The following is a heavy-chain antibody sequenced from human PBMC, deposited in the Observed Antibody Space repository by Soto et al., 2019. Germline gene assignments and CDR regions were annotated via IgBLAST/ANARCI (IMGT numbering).Heavy chain of an antibody. D-gene: IGHD3-3*01. CDR2: IYYSGST. V-gene: IGHV4-59*08. Sequence: LSLTCTVSGGSISTYYWSWIRQPPGKGLEWIGYIYYSGSTNYNPSLKSRVTISVDTSKNQFSLKLSSVTAADTAVYYCARGGWRHIDYWGQGTLVTVSS. J-gene: IGHJ4*02. CDR3: ARGGWRHIDY. CDR1: GGSISTYY.